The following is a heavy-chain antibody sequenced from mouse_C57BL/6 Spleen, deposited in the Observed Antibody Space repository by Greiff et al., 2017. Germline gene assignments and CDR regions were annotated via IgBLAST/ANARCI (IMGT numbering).Heavy chain of an antibody. CDR2: IDPSDSET. Sequence: QVHVKQPGAELVRPGSSVKLSCKASGYTFTSYWMHWVKQRPIQGLEWIGNIDPSDSETHYNQKFKDKATLTVDKSSSTAYMQLSSLTSEDSAVYYCAYAYYSNYYFDYWGQGTTLTVSS. V-gene: IGHV1-52*01. CDR3: AYAYYSNYYFDY. CDR1: GYTFTSYW. J-gene: IGHJ2*01. D-gene: IGHD2-5*01.